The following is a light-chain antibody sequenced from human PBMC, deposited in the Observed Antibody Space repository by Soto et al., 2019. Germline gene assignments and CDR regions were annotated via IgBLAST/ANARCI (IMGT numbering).Light chain of an antibody. V-gene: IGKV3-20*01. CDR2: CES. J-gene: IGKJ3*01. CDR1: QSVTSSY. Sequence: ETVLTPSPGTLSVAPVERSPLSFRSSQSVTSSYLAWYKQKPGQAPRLLIYCESSRATGIPDRFSGSGSGKDFTITIRRMENEDFEVYYCQKYGSSPFTCGPGPKV. CDR3: QKYGSSPFT.